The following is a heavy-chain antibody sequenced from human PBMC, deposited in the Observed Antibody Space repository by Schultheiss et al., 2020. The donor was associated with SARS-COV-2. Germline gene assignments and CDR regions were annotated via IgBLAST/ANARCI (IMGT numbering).Heavy chain of an antibody. J-gene: IGHJ4*02. CDR2: INPSGGST. V-gene: IGHV1-46*01. CDR3: ARARLRGVAGD. D-gene: IGHD6-19*01. Sequence: ASVKVSCKASGYTFTSYGISWVRQAPGQGLEWMGIINPSGGSTSYAQKFQGRVTMTRDTSTSTVYMELSSLRSEDTAVYYCARARLRGVAGDWGQGTLVTVSS. CDR1: GYTFTSYG.